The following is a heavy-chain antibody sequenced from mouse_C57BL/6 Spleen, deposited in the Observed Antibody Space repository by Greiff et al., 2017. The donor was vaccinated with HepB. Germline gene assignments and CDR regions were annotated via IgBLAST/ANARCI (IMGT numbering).Heavy chain of an antibody. CDR3: ARVGGLRKPPWFAY. CDR2: IDPSDSYT. V-gene: IGHV1-50*01. CDR1: GYTFTSYW. D-gene: IGHD1-1*01. Sequence: QVQLQQPGAELVKPGASVKLSCKASGYTFTSYWMQWVKQRPGQGLEWIGEIDPSDSYTNYNQKFKGKATLTVDTSSSTAYMQLSSLTSEDSAVYYCARVGGLRKPPWFAYWGQGTLVTVSA. J-gene: IGHJ3*01.